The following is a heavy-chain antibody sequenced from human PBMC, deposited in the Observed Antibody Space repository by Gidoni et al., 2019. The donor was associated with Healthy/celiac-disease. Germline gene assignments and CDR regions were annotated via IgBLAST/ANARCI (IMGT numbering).Heavy chain of an antibody. V-gene: IGHV4-34*01. CDR3: YDSSGYYYFDY. CDR2: INHSGST. Sequence: QVQLQQWGAGLLKPSETLSLTCAVYGGSFSGYYWSWIRQPPGKGLEWIGEINHSGSTNYNPSLKSRVTISVDTSKNQFSLKLSSVYYCARARTYYYDSSGYYYFDYWGQGTLVTVSS. CDR1: GGSFSGYY. D-gene: IGHD3-22*01. J-gene: IGHJ4*02.